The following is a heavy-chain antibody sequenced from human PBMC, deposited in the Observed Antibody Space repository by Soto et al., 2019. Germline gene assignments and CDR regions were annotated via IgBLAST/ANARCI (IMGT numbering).Heavy chain of an antibody. CDR1: GGSISSYY. CDR3: ARIDSSGYYFDY. D-gene: IGHD3-22*01. J-gene: IGHJ4*02. V-gene: IGHV4-59*01. CDR2: IYYSGST. Sequence: QVQLQESGPGLVKPSETLSLTCTVSGGSISSYYWSWIRQPPGKGLGWIGYIYYSGSTNYNPSLKSRVTISVDTSKNQFSLKLSSVTAADTAVYYCARIDSSGYYFDYWGQGTLVTVSS.